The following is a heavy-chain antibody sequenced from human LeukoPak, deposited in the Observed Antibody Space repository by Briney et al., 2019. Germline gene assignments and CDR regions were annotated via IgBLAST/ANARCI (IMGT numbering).Heavy chain of an antibody. V-gene: IGHV1-69*04. CDR2: IIPILGIA. Sequence: ASVKVSCKASGGTFSSYTISWVRQAPGQGLEWMGRIIPILGIANYAQKFQGRVTITADKSTSTAYMELSSLRSEDTAVYYCAGDDGITGTTYDYWGQGTLVTVSS. CDR3: AGDDGITGTTYDY. D-gene: IGHD1-7*01. J-gene: IGHJ4*02. CDR1: GGTFSSYT.